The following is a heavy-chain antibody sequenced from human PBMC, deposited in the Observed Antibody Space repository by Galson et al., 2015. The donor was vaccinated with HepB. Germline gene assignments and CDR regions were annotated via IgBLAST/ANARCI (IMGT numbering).Heavy chain of an antibody. Sequence: LRLSCAASGFTFSSYGMHWVRQAPGKGLEWVAVISYDGSNKYYADSVKGRFTISRDNSKNTLYLQMNSLRAEDTAVYYCAKVARGVRGVRAVYYYYMDVWGKGTTVTVSS. CDR3: AKVARGVRGVRAVYYYYMDV. CDR2: ISYDGSNK. J-gene: IGHJ6*03. V-gene: IGHV3-30*18. D-gene: IGHD1-1*01. CDR1: GFTFSSYG.